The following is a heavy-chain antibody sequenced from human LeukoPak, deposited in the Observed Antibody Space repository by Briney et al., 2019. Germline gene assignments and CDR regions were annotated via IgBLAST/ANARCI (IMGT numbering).Heavy chain of an antibody. CDR1: GGSISSGGYY. CDR3: ARQRRRRWLVPNDAFDI. Sequence: PSETLSLTCTVSGGSISSGGYYWSWIRQHPGKGLEWIGYIYYSGSTYYNPSLKSRVTIAVDTSKNQFSLKLSSVTAADTAVYYCARQRRRRWLVPNDAFDIWGQGTMVTVSS. D-gene: IGHD6-19*01. V-gene: IGHV4-31*03. J-gene: IGHJ3*02. CDR2: IYYSGST.